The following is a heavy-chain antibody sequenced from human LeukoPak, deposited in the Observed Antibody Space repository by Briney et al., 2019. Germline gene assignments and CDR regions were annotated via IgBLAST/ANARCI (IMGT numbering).Heavy chain of an antibody. D-gene: IGHD2-2*03. CDR3: ARVDLFYYYYYMDV. Sequence: GGSLRLSCAAFGFTFSDYYMSWIRQAPGKGLEWVSYISSSGSTIYYADSVKGRFTISRDNAKNSLYLQMNSLRAEDTAVYYCARVDLFYYYYYMDVWGKGTTLTVSS. J-gene: IGHJ6*03. V-gene: IGHV3-11*04. CDR2: ISSSGSTI. CDR1: GFTFSDYY.